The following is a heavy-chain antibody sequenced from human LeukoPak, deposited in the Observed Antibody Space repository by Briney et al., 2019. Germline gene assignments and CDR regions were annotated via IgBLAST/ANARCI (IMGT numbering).Heavy chain of an antibody. CDR3: ATDGAAGDY. CDR1: GVSISSGDYY. V-gene: IGHV4-30-4*01. Sequence: YPSETLSLTRTVSGVSISSGDYYWSWIRQPPGKGLEWIGYIYYSGSTYYNPSLKSRVTISVDTSKNQFSLKLSSVTAADTAVYYCATDGAAGDYWGQGTLVTVSS. CDR2: IYYSGST. D-gene: IGHD6-13*01. J-gene: IGHJ4*02.